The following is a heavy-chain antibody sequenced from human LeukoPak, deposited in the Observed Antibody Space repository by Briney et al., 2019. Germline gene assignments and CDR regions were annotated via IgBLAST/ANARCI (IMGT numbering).Heavy chain of an antibody. Sequence: PGRSLRLSCAASGFTFSTYAMHWVRQGPGKGLEWVAVISYDGSNKYYADSVKGRFTISRDNSKNTLYLQMSSLSAEDTAVYYCSRGTTGPTYYFDFWSQGTLVTVSS. J-gene: IGHJ4*02. CDR3: SRGTTGPTYYFDF. V-gene: IGHV3-30-3*01. CDR1: GFTFSTYA. CDR2: ISYDGSNK. D-gene: IGHD1-1*01.